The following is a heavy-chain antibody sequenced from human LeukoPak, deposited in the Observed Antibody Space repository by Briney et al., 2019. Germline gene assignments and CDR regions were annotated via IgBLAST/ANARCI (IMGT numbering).Heavy chain of an antibody. D-gene: IGHD3-3*01. CDR1: GDSISSTYYY. CDR2: VYYSGST. Sequence: SETLSLTCTVSGDSISSTYYYWGWIRQPPGKGLEWVGSVYYSGSTYYSPSLSSRVTISGDTSKTQFSLKLSSVTAADTAMYYCARGYNDFHNGYSSFYFDFWGPGTQVTVSS. V-gene: IGHV4-39*07. J-gene: IGHJ4*02. CDR3: ARGYNDFHNGYSSFYFDF.